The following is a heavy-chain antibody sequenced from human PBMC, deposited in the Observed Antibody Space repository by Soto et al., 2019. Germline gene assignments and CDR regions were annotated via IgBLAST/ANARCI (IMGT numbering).Heavy chain of an antibody. Sequence: PWGSLRLSCAASGFNFITYTINLIRHSPLKWLEWVSSISSSNRYIYYADSVKGRFTISRDDAKNSLYLQMNSLRAEDTAVYYCARDRCSGGSCYRTYAFDIWGQGTLVTVSS. CDR2: ISSSNRYI. J-gene: IGHJ3*02. CDR3: ARDRCSGGSCYRTYAFDI. V-gene: IGHV3-21*06. CDR1: GFNFITYT. D-gene: IGHD2-15*01.